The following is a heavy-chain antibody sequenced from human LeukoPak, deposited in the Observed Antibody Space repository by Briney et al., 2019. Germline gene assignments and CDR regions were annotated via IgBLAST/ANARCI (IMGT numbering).Heavy chain of an antibody. CDR2: ISAYNGNT. CDR3: ARLRWGPTIYDFWSGYPGYFDY. V-gene: IGHV1-18*01. J-gene: IGHJ4*02. D-gene: IGHD3-3*01. Sequence: ASVKVSFKASGYTFTIYGISWVRQAPGQGLEWMGWISAYNGNTNYAQKLQGRVTMTTDTSTSTAYMELRSLRSDDTAVYYCARLRWGPTIYDFWSGYPGYFDYWGQGTLVTVSS. CDR1: GYTFTIYG.